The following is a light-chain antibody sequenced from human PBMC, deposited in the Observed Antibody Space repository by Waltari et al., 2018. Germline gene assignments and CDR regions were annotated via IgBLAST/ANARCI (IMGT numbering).Light chain of an antibody. CDR2: VAS. V-gene: IGKV2-28*01. CDR3: MQDLRTGYT. CDR1: QSLLYSNGYDY. Sequence: DIVMSQSPLSLSVSPGEPASISCRSSQSLLYSNGYDYLYWYLQKPGQSPQLLISVASNRASGVPDRFSGSGSGTDFTLRISRVEPEDVGAYYCMQDLRTGYTFGQGTKLEIK. J-gene: IGKJ2*01.